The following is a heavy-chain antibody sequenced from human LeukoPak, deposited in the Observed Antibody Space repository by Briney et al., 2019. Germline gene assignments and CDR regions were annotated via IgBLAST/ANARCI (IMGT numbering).Heavy chain of an antibody. D-gene: IGHD4-17*01. CDR3: AKDAPDYGDYVGFDY. Sequence: HPGGSLRLSCAASGFTFSSYAMHWVRQAPGKGLEWVAVISYDGSNKYYADSVKGRFTISRDSSKNTLYLQMNSLRAEDTAVYYCAKDAPDYGDYVGFDYWGQGTLVTVSS. J-gene: IGHJ4*02. V-gene: IGHV3-30-3*01. CDR2: ISYDGSNK. CDR1: GFTFSSYA.